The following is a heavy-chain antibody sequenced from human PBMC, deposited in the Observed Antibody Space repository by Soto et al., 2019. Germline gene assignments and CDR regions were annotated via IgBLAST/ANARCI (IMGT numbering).Heavy chain of an antibody. Sequence: ASLKVSCKASGGTLTFSSLSWVRQAPGQGLEWMGGIIPDSASPNYAQKFQGRVTITADESARTAHMELRSLRSDDTAVYYCARFSRGTWSGFTADWGQGTLVTVSS. CDR2: IIPDSASP. J-gene: IGHJ4*02. CDR1: GGTLTFSS. CDR3: ARFSRGTWSGFTAD. V-gene: IGHV1-69*13. D-gene: IGHD3-3*01.